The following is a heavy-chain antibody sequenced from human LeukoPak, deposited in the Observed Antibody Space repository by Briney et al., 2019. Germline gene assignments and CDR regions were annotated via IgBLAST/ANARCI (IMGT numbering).Heavy chain of an antibody. CDR1: GYSFTSYW. D-gene: IGHD3-10*01. J-gene: IGHJ5*02. CDR3: SREGGERLWFGELLTLNWFDP. Sequence: GESLKISCKGSGYSFTSYWIGWVRQMPGKGLEWMGIIYPGDSDTRYSPSFQGQVTISADKSISTAYLQWSSLKASDTAMYYCSREGGERLWFGELLTLNWFDPWGQGNLVNVSS. V-gene: IGHV5-51*01. CDR2: IYPGDSDT.